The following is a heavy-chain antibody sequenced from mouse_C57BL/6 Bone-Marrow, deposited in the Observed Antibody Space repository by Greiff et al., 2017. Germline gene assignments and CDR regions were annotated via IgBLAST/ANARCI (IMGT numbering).Heavy chain of an antibody. CDR1: GYTFTSYW. CDR3: ANLLAY. CDR2: IDPSDSYT. V-gene: IGHV1-69*01. J-gene: IGHJ3*01. Sequence: QVQLQQPEAELVMPGASVKLSCKASGYTFTSYWMHWVKQRPGQGLEWIGEIDPSDSYTNYNQKFKGKSTLTVDKSSSTAYMQLSSLTSEDSAVYYCANLLAYWGQGTLVTVSA.